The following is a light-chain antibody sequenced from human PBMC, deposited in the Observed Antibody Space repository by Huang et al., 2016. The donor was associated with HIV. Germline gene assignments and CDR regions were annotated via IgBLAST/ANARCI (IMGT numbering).Light chain of an antibody. J-gene: IGKJ2*01. CDR2: AAS. Sequence: DIQMTQSPSSLSASVGDRVTISCRASQGIMSYVSWYQQRQGRAPRLLISAASRLQGGVASRFSGTGSGTEFTLTISSLQPEDFATYYCQQSYSTPYTFGQGTKLEI. CDR1: QGIMSY. V-gene: IGKV1-39*01. CDR3: QQSYSTPYT.